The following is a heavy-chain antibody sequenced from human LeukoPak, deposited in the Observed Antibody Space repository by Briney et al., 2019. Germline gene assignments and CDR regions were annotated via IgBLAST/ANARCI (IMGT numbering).Heavy chain of an antibody. CDR2: TFYTGSS. V-gene: IGHV4-59*08. D-gene: IGHD3-22*01. J-gene: IGHJ3*02. Sequence: SETLSLTCTVSGDSMRGHYWSWIRQTPGKGLEWIGQTFYTGSSNYNPSLKSRVSISMDTSKNQFSLNLSSVTAADTAVYYCARVSRDTLIVGAFDIWGQGTRVTVSS. CDR3: ARVSRDTLIVGAFDI. CDR1: GDSMRGHY.